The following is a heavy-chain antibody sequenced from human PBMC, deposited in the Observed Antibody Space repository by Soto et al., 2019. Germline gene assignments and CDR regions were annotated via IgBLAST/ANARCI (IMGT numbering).Heavy chain of an antibody. V-gene: IGHV3-64*01. CDR3: ARDGGSYYFDY. CDR2: ISTNGGST. J-gene: IGHJ4*02. CDR1: GFTFSSYA. D-gene: IGHD1-26*01. Sequence: EVQLVESGGGLVQPGGSLRLSCAASGFTFSSYAMHWVRQAPGKGLEYVSTISTNGGSTYNVNSVKGRFTISRDNSKNTLYLQMGSLRAEDMAVYYCARDGGSYYFDYWGQGTLVTVSS.